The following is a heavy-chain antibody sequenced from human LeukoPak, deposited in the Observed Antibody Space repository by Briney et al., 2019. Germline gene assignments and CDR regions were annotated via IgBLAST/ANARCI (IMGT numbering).Heavy chain of an antibody. D-gene: IGHD1-20*01. V-gene: IGHV3-33*01. CDR1: GFTFSNYG. J-gene: IGHJ4*02. CDR3: ARARVTGTEDFDY. Sequence: GGSLRLSYAASGFTFSNYGMHWVRQAPGKGLEWVAVIWYDGSNKYYADSVKGRFTISRDNSKNTLYLQMNSLRAEDTAVYYCARARVTGTEDFDYWGQGTLVTVSS. CDR2: IWYDGSNK.